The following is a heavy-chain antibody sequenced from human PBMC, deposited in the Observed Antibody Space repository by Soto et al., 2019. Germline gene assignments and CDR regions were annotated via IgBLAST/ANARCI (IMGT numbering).Heavy chain of an antibody. CDR2: ITSDGKSK. Sequence: PGGSLRLSCADSGFNFSNHWMHWVRQRPAEGLVWVSRITSDGKSKAYAESVKGRFAISRDNAKNTLYLQMNGLTAEDTAVYYCARESGDWPLNWFDPWGQGTLVTVS. V-gene: IGHV3-74*01. D-gene: IGHD2-21*02. J-gene: IGHJ5*02. CDR3: ARESGDWPLNWFDP. CDR1: GFNFSNHW.